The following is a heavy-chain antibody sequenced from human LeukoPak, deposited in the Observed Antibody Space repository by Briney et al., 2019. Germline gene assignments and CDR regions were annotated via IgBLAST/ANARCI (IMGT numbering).Heavy chain of an antibody. J-gene: IGHJ4*02. CDR1: GYTFTGYY. D-gene: IGHD2-15*01. CDR3: ARAGSDRHWSGGSCPRFDY. V-gene: IGHV1-2*06. CDR2: INPNSGGT. Sequence: GASVKVSCKASGYTFTGYYMHWVRQAPGQGLEWMGRINPNSGGTNYAQKFQGRVTMTRDTSISTAYMELSRLRSDDTAVYYCARAGSDRHWSGGSCPRFDYWGQGTLVTVSS.